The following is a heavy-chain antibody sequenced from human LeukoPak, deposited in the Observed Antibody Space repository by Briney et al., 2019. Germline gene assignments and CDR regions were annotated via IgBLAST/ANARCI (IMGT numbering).Heavy chain of an antibody. V-gene: IGHV4-4*07. CDR1: GGSISSYY. J-gene: IGHJ5*02. Sequence: SETLSLTCTVSGGSISSYYWSWIRQPAGKGLELIGRIYTSGSTNYNSSLKSRVTMSVDMSKNQFSLKLSSVTAADTAVYYCARAPTGTGGWNWFDPWGQGTLVTVSS. CDR2: IYTSGST. CDR3: ARAPTGTGGWNWFDP. D-gene: IGHD1-1*01.